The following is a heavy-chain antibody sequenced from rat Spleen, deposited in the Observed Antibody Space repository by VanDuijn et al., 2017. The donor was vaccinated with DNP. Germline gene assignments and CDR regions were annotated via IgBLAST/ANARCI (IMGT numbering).Heavy chain of an antibody. CDR1: GFTFSSYW. Sequence: EVHLVETGGGLVQPGRSLKLSCVASGFTFSSYWMYWIRQAPGKGLEWVASINTDGGSSYYPDSVKGRFTISRDDAENTVYLQMNSLRSEDTATYYCSTLNYYASLSGYFDHWGQGVMVTVSS. CDR2: INTDGGSS. D-gene: IGHD1-12*01. CDR3: STLNYYASLSGYFDH. J-gene: IGHJ2*01. V-gene: IGHV5-58*01.